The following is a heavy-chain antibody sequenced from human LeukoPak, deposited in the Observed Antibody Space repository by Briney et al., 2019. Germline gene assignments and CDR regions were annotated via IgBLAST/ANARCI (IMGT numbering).Heavy chain of an antibody. J-gene: IGHJ6*02. Sequence: QPGGSLRLSRVVSGFNSEDHAMHWVRQAPGKGLEWVSGIYWSSSGTGYADSVKGRFTVSRDSAKNSLYLQMNSLRPEDTALYYCVKDMNPGGADVWGQGTTVTVSS. CDR2: IYWSSSGT. CDR3: VKDMNPGGADV. V-gene: IGHV3-9*02. CDR1: GFNSEDHA. D-gene: IGHD3-10*01.